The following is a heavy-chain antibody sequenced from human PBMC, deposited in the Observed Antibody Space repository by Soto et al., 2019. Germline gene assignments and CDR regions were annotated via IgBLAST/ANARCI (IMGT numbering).Heavy chain of an antibody. J-gene: IGHJ4*02. CDR1: GFTFSSYE. Sequence: PGGSLRLSCASSGFTFSSYEMNWVRQAPGKGLEWVSYISSSGSTIYYADSVKGRFTISRDNAKNSLYLQMNSLRAEDTAVYYCARDLSSGHNHFDYWGQGTLVTVSS. V-gene: IGHV3-48*03. D-gene: IGHD6-19*01. CDR3: ARDLSSGHNHFDY. CDR2: ISSSGSTI.